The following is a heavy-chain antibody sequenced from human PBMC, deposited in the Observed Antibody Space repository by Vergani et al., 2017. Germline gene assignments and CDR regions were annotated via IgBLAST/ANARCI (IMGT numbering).Heavy chain of an antibody. D-gene: IGHD6-19*01. J-gene: IGHJ6*02. CDR1: GGSFSGYY. CDR2: INHSGST. CDR3: ARGRRRSIAVAGTRYYYYYGMDV. V-gene: IGHV4-34*01. Sequence: QVQLQQWGAGLLKPSETLSLTCAVYGGSFSGYYWSWIHQPPGKGLEWIGEINHSGSTNYNPSLKSRVTISVDTSKNQFSLKLSSVTAADTAVYYCARGRRRSIAVAGTRYYYYYGMDVWGQGTTVTVSS.